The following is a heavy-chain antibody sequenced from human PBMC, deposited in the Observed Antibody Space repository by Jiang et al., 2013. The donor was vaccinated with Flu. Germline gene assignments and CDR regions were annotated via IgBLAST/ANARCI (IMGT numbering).Heavy chain of an antibody. V-gene: IGHV1-2*02. J-gene: IGHJ3*02. CDR2: INPNSGGT. Sequence: EVKKPGASVKVSCKASGYTFTGYYMHWVRQAPGQGLEWMGWINPNSGGTNYAQKFQGRVTMTRDTSISTAYMELSRLRSDDTAVYYCARDDGKRITIFGVVILSAFDIWGQGTMVTVSS. CDR3: ARDDGKRITIFGVVILSAFDI. CDR1: GYTFTGYY. D-gene: IGHD3-3*01.